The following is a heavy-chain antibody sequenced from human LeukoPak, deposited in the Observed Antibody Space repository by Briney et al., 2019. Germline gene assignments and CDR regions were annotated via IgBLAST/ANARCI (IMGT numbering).Heavy chain of an antibody. CDR2: IKQDGSEK. V-gene: IGHV3-7*01. D-gene: IGHD2-2*01. CDR1: GFTFSSYW. Sequence: GGSVRLSCAASGFTFSSYWMSWVRQAPGKGLEWVANIKQDGSEKYYVDSVKGRFTISRDNAKNSLYLQMNSLRAEDTAVYYCARDRRCSSTSCQSGGYFDLWGRGTLVTVSS. J-gene: IGHJ2*01. CDR3: ARDRRCSSTSCQSGGYFDL.